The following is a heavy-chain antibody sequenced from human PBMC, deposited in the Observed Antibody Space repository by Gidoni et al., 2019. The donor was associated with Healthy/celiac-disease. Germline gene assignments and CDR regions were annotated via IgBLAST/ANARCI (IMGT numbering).Heavy chain of an antibody. CDR3: AREDIVLPPGSDDLSYYYYGMDV. V-gene: IGHV4-4*07. Sequence: QVQLQESGPGLVKPSETLSLTCTVPGGSISSYYWSWIRQPAGKGLEWIGRIYTSGSTNYNPSLKSRVTMSVDTSKNQFSLKLSSVTAADTAVYYCAREDIVLPPGSDDLSYYYYGMDVWGLGTTVTVSS. CDR1: GGSISSYY. CDR2: IYTSGST. D-gene: IGHD2-8*01. J-gene: IGHJ6*02.